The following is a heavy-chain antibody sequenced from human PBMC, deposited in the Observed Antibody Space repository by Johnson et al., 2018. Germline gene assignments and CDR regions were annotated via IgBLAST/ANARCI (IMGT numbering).Heavy chain of an antibody. Sequence: VQLVQSGGVVVEXGGSLRLSCAASGFTFSSYAMSWVRQAPGKGLEWVSAISGSGGSTYYADSVKGRFTISRDNSKNTRYLQMNSLRAEDTAVYYCAKDGRLLRYFDWAFIFQHWGQGTLVTVSS. J-gene: IGHJ1*01. CDR1: GFTFSSYA. CDR2: ISGSGGST. D-gene: IGHD3-9*01. V-gene: IGHV3-23*04. CDR3: AKDGRLLRYFDWAFIFQH.